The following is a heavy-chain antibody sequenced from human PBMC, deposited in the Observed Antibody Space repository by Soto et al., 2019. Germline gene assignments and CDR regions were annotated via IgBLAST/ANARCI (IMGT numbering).Heavy chain of an antibody. CDR3: ARGRTYYYDSSGYYRDYYYYGMDV. CDR2: IYYSGST. D-gene: IGHD3-22*01. Sequence: SETLSLTCTVSGGSISSGDYYWSWIRQPPGKGLEWIGYIYYSGSTYYNPSLKSRVTISVDTSKNQFSLKLSSVTAADTAVYYCARGRTYYYDSSGYYRDYYYYGMDVWGQGTTVTVS. J-gene: IGHJ6*02. CDR1: GGSISSGDYY. V-gene: IGHV4-30-4*01.